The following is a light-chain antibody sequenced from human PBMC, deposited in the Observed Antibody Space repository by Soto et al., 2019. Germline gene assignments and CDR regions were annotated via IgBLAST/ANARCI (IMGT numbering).Light chain of an antibody. CDR3: AVSTNLPNP. CDR2: SAS. V-gene: IGKV3-15*01. CDR1: QSVSSK. J-gene: IGKJ5*01. Sequence: DIVITLSPTTLSVSRGETATLSCRASQSVSSKLAWYQQKPGQAPRLLIYSASSRASGIPARFSGSGSGTEFTLTIIFLQAEDFTGYNSAVSTNLPNPFG.